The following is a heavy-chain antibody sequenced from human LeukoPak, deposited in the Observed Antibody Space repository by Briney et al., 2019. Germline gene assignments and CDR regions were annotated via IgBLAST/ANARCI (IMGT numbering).Heavy chain of an antibody. J-gene: IGHJ2*01. CDR3: ASLRWELLIILPFYWYFDL. V-gene: IGHV4-34*01. CDR2: INHSGST. Sequence: SETLSLTCAVYGGSFSGYYWSWIRQPPGKGLEWIGEINHSGSTNYNPSLKSRVTISVDTSKNQFSLKLSSVTAADTAVYYCASLRWELLIILPFYWYFDLWGRGTLVTVSS. CDR1: GGSFSGYY. D-gene: IGHD1-26*01.